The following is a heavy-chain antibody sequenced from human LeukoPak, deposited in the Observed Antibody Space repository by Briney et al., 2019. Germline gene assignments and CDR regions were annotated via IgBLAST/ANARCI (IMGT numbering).Heavy chain of an antibody. V-gene: IGHV3-30*02. CDR2: IRYDGSNK. CDR3: ASLYCSSTSCYWGSAFDI. D-gene: IGHD2-2*01. Sequence: GGSLRLSCAASGFTFSSYGMHWVRQAPGKGLEWVAFIRYDGSNKYYADSVKGRFTISRDNSKNTLYPQMNSLRAEDTAVYYCASLYCSSTSCYWGSAFDIWGQGTMVTVSS. CDR1: GFTFSSYG. J-gene: IGHJ3*02.